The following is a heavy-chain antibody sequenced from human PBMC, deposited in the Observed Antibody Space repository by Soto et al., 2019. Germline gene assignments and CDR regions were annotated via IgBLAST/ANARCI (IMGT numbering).Heavy chain of an antibody. V-gene: IGHV4-4*07. Sequence: SLTCPVSGGSISSYYWSWIRQPAGKGLEGIGRIYTSGSTNYNPSLKSRVTMSVDTSKNQFSLKLSSVTAADTAVYYCARVRIAARTGAYGMDVWGQGTTVTVSS. CDR2: IYTSGST. J-gene: IGHJ6*02. CDR3: ARVRIAARTGAYGMDV. CDR1: GGSISSYY. D-gene: IGHD6-6*01.